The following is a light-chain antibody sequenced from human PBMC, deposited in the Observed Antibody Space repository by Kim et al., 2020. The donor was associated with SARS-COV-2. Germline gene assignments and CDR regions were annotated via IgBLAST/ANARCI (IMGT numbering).Light chain of an antibody. CDR1: SIDVVSYNR. Sequence: GQSVPTTSTGTSIDVVSYNRSSWYQQPTGTAPKVMVYEVSNRPSGVPVRFSGSKSGNTAALTISGLQAEDEADYYCSSYTSSNTVVFGGGTKLIVL. CDR2: EVS. CDR3: SSYTSSNTVV. V-gene: IGLV2-18*02. J-gene: IGLJ2*01.